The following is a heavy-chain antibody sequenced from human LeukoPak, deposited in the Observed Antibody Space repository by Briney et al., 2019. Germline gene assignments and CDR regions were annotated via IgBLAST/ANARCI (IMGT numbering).Heavy chain of an antibody. CDR1: GYTFTSYD. D-gene: IGHD2-2*02. J-gene: IGHJ5*02. CDR3: ARGSQYQLLYDWFDP. Sequence: ASVKVSCKASGYTFTSYDINWVRQATGQGLEWMGWMNPNSGNTGYAQKCQGRVTITRNTSISTAYMELSSLRSEDTAVYYCARGSQYQLLYDWFDPWGQGTLVTVSS. V-gene: IGHV1-8*03. CDR2: MNPNSGNT.